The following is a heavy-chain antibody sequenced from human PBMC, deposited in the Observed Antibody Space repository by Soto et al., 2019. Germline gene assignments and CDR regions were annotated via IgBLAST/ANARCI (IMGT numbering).Heavy chain of an antibody. CDR1: GFTFSSYW. CDR3: ARERVGVWAFDI. CDR2: IKPDGREK. D-gene: IGHD3-16*01. V-gene: IGHV3-7*03. J-gene: IGHJ3*02. Sequence: GGSLRLSCAASGFTFSSYWMSWVRQAPGKGLEWVANIKPDGREKDYVDSVKGRFTISRDNAKNSLYLQMNSRRAEDTAVYYCARERVGVWAFDIWGQGTMVTVSS.